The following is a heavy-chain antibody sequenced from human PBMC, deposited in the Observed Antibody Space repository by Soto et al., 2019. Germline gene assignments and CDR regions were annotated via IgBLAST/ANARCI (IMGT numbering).Heavy chain of an antibody. CDR1: GYSFTTYW. Sequence: PGESLKISCEGSGYSFTTYWIGWVRQMPGKGLEWMGIIYPGDSDTRDSPSFQGQVTISVDKSINTAYVQWSSLKASDTAMYYCARQESSSPRLTYYYYYGMDVWGQGTTVTVSS. V-gene: IGHV5-51*01. J-gene: IGHJ6*02. CDR2: IYPGDSDT. D-gene: IGHD6-6*01. CDR3: ARQESSSPRLTYYYYYGMDV.